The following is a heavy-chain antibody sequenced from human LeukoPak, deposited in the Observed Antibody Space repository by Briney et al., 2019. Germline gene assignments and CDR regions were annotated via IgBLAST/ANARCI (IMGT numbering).Heavy chain of an antibody. CDR2: IYHSGAT. J-gene: IGHJ4*02. D-gene: IGHD4-23*01. CDR1: GGSISSSSSIC. CDR3: ARNGGNSDYDY. V-gene: IGHV4-4*02. Sequence: SETLSLTCPVSGGSISSSSSICWTWVRQPPGKGLEWIGEIYHSGATNYNPSLKSRVTMLLDKSKNQFSLKLNSVTAADTAVYYCARNGGNSDYDYWGQGTLVTVSS.